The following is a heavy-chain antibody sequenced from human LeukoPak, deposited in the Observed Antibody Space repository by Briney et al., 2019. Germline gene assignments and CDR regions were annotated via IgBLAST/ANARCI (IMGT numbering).Heavy chain of an antibody. CDR2: MNPNSGNT. J-gene: IGHJ4*02. V-gene: IGHV1-8*01. CDR3: ARYVRGGIWGSYRTADY. Sequence: ASVKVSCKASGYTFTSYDINWVRQATGQGLEWMGWMNPNSGNTGYAQKFQGRVTMTRNTSISTAYMELSSLRSEDTAVYYCARYVRGGIWGSYRTADYWGQGTLVTVYS. CDR1: GYTFTSYD. D-gene: IGHD3-16*02.